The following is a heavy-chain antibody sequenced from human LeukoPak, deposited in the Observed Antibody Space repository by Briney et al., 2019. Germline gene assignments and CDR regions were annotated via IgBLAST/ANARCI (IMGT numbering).Heavy chain of an antibody. CDR3: ARERTYYYDSSGLLADVFDY. Sequence: SQTLSLTCTVSGGSISSGDYYWSWIRQPPGKGLEWIGYIYYSGSTYYNPSLKSRVTISVDTSKNQFSLKLSSVTAADRAVYYCARERTYYYDSSGLLADVFDYWGQGTLVTVSS. CDR1: GGSISSGDYY. V-gene: IGHV4-30-4*08. D-gene: IGHD3-22*01. CDR2: IYYSGST. J-gene: IGHJ4*02.